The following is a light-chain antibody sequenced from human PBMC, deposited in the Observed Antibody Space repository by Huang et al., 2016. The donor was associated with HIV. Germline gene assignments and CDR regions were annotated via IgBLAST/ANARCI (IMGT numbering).Light chain of an antibody. CDR1: QSISNY. V-gene: IGKV1-5*03. CDR2: KAS. CDR3: QQYNSYRT. J-gene: IGKJ1*01. Sequence: DIQMTQSPSTLSASVGARVTITCRARQSISNYLAWYQQKPGKAPKLLIYKASTLESGVPSRFSGSGSWTEFTLTISSLQPDDFATYDCQQYNSYRTFGQGTKVEIK.